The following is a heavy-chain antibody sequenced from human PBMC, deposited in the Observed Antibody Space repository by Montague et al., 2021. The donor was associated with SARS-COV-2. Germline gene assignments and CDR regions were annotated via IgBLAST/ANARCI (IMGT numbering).Heavy chain of an antibody. V-gene: IGHV4-34*01. CDR2: INHRGTT. CDR3: AKVAGSHDTFDI. CDR1: GGPLSGYY. Sequence: SETLSLTCAVYGGPLSGYYWSWIRQPPGKGLEWIGEINHRGTTNDNPSLKSRVTMSVDTSKNQLSLNLSSVTAADTAVYYCAKVAGSHDTFDIWGRGTMVTVSS. J-gene: IGHJ3*02. D-gene: IGHD6-19*01.